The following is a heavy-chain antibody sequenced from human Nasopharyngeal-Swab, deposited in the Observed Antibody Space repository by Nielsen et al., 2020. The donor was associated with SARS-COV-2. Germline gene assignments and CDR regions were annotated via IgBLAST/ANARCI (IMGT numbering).Heavy chain of an antibody. V-gene: IGHV4-34*01. D-gene: IGHD2-2*01. CDR3: ARGSLRRYCSSTSCYASSWFDP. Sequence: WIRQPPGKGLEWIGEINHSGSTNYNPSLKSRVIISVDTSKTQFSLKLRSVTAADTAVYYCARGSLRRYCSSTSCYASSWFDPWGQGTLVTLL. CDR2: INHSGST. J-gene: IGHJ5*02.